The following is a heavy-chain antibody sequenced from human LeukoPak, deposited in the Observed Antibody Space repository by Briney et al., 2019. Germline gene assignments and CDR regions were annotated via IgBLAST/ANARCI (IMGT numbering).Heavy chain of an antibody. CDR2: IIPILGIA. J-gene: IGHJ4*02. V-gene: IGHV1-69*04. CDR1: GGTFSSYA. Sequence: SVKVSCKASGGTFSSYAISWVRQAPGQGLEWMGRIIPILGIANYAQKFQGRITMTADKSTSTAYMELSSLRSEDTAVYYCARESYRSYYFDYWGQGTLVTVSS. D-gene: IGHD3-16*02. CDR3: ARESYRSYYFDY.